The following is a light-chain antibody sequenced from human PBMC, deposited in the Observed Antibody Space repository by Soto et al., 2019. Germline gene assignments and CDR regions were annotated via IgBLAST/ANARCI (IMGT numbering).Light chain of an antibody. J-gene: IGKJ1*01. CDR1: QSIETW. V-gene: IGKV1-5*01. CDR2: DAS. CDR3: QQYNTYSPWT. Sequence: DIPMTQSHSTLSASTGDTVTITCRASQSIETWLAWYQQKPAKAPKLLIYDASSLQDGVPSRFSGSGSGTDFTLTISSLQPDDFATYYCQQYNTYSPWTFGQGTKVEIK.